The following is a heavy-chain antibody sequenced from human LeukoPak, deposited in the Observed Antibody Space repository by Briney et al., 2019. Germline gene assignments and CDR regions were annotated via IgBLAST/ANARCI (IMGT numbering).Heavy chain of an antibody. CDR3: AGGYYSDY. J-gene: IGHJ4*02. Sequence: GGSLRLSCAASGFTFSSYAMSWVRQAPGKGLEWISYINTNSRTIYYADSVEGRFTISRDNSKNSLYLQMNSLRVEDTAVYYCAGGYYSDYWGQGTLVTVSS. CDR1: GFTFSSYA. V-gene: IGHV3-48*01. CDR2: INTNSRTI. D-gene: IGHD3-22*01.